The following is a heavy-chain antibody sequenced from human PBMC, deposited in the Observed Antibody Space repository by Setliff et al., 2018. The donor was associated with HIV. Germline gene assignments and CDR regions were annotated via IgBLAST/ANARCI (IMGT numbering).Heavy chain of an antibody. CDR1: DFTFSSYW. V-gene: IGHV3-7*01. J-gene: IGHJ4*02. CDR2: IEQDGSAK. CDR3: ANGRPTYNYASGAYYFDY. D-gene: IGHD3-10*01. Sequence: PGGSLRLSCAASDFTFSSYWMNWVRQAPGKGLQWVASIEQDGSAKYYVDSVRGRFSISRDNDKNSLYLQMDSLRAEDTAVYYCANGRPTYNYASGAYYFDYWGQGTLVTVSS.